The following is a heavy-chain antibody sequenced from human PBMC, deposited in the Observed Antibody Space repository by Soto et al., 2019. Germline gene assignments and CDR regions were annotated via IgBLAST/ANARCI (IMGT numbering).Heavy chain of an antibody. V-gene: IGHV4-59*01. CDR2: IYYSGST. D-gene: IGHD4-4*01. Sequence: SETLSLTCTVSGGSISSYYWSWIRQPPGKGLEGIGYIYYSGSTNYNPSLKSRVTISVDTSKNQFSLKLSSVTAAATAVYYCARVRDGTTIWFDPWGQGTLVTVSS. J-gene: IGHJ5*02. CDR1: GGSISSYY. CDR3: ARVRDGTTIWFDP.